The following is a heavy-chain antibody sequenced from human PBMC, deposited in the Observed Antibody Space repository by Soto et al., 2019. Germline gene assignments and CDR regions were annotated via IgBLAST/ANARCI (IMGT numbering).Heavy chain of an antibody. CDR3: ARDHLSSSDPPGDAFDI. D-gene: IGHD6-6*01. V-gene: IGHV4-31*03. Sequence: PSETLSLTCTVSGGSISSGGYYWSWIRQHPGKGLEWIGYIYYSGSTYYNPSLKSRVTISVDTSKNQFSLKLSSVTAADTAVYYWARDHLSSSDPPGDAFDIWGQGTMVTVSS. CDR1: GGSISSGGYY. CDR2: IYYSGST. J-gene: IGHJ3*02.